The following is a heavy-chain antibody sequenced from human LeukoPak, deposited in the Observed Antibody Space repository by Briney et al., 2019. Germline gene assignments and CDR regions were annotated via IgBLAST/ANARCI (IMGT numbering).Heavy chain of an antibody. CDR1: GYTFTSYY. Sequence: GASVEVSCKASGYTFTSYYMHWVRQAPGQGLEWMGIINPSGGSTSYAQKFQGRVTMTRDMSTSTVYMELSSLRSEDTAVYYCARDRLSITMIVVGENWFDPWGQGTLVTVSS. D-gene: IGHD3-22*01. J-gene: IGHJ5*02. CDR2: INPSGGST. V-gene: IGHV1-46*01. CDR3: ARDRLSITMIVVGENWFDP.